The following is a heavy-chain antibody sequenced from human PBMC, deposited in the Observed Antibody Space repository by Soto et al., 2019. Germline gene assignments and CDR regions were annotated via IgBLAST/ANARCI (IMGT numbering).Heavy chain of an antibody. J-gene: IGHJ6*03. CDR3: VRDLGRYFRSGYMDL. CDR2: INEDSTYI. Sequence: EVHLVESGGGLVKPGGSLRLSCTASGFAFNTFSMNWVRQAPGKGLEWVSSINEDSTYIYYAESLRGRITISRDNAKDSLFLQMKSLRPDATAVYYCVRDLGRYFRSGYMDLWGYGATVTVSS. V-gene: IGHV3-21*01. CDR1: GFAFNTFS. D-gene: IGHD3-9*01.